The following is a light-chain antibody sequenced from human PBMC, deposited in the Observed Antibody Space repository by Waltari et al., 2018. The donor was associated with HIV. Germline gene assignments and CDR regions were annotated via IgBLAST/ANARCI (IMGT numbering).Light chain of an antibody. CDR2: KDS. CDR1: ALPKQY. V-gene: IGLV3-25*03. J-gene: IGLJ1*01. CDR3: QSADSSGTGV. Sequence: SYELTQPPSVSVSPGQTARITCSGDALPKQYAYWYQKKPGQAPVLVIYKDSERPSGIPERFSGSSSGTTVTLTISGVQAEDEADYYCQSADSSGTGVFGTGTKVTVL.